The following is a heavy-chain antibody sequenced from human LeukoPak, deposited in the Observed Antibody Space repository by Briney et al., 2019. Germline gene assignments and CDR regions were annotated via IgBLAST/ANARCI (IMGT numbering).Heavy chain of an antibody. Sequence: PSETLSLTCAVYGGSFSTYYWSGIRQSPGKGLEWIGEINHSGSTNYSPSVGSRVTISVDASKKQFSLKLSSVTAADTAVYYCARGRRLYCSGGSCSGVDYWGQGTLVTVSS. J-gene: IGHJ4*02. D-gene: IGHD2-15*01. V-gene: IGHV4-34*01. CDR1: GGSFSTYY. CDR3: ARGRRLYCSGGSCSGVDY. CDR2: INHSGST.